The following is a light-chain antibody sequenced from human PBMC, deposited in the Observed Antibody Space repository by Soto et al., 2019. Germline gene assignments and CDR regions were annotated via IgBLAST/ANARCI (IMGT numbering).Light chain of an antibody. V-gene: IGKV1-39*01. CDR2: RSS. Sequence: GDTVIITCRASQSIAMFSSWYQQKPGKAPTHLIYRSSTLQNGVPSRFSGSGSGTYFTLTISSLQLEDFATYYCQQNYSPPLTFGGGTKVEMK. J-gene: IGKJ4*01. CDR1: QSIAMF. CDR3: QQNYSPPLT.